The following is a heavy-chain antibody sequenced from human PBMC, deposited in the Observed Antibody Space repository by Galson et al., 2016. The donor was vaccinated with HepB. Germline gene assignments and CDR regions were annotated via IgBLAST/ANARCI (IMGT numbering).Heavy chain of an antibody. CDR2: IDTSGNTR. V-gene: IGHV3-11*04. J-gene: IGHJ4*02. Sequence: SLRLSCAASGFTFSDYYMNWIRQAPGKGLEWVSYIDTSGNTRNYADSVNGRFTISRDNAKNLLYLQMNSLRAEDTAVYYCARDGLLGYDNECINYWGQGTLVTVSS. CDR3: ARDGLLGYDNECINY. D-gene: IGHD3-22*01. CDR1: GFTFSDYY.